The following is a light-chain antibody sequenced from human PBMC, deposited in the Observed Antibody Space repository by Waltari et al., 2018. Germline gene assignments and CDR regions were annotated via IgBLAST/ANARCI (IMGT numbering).Light chain of an antibody. CDR3: VLYMSRDIL. J-gene: IGLJ3*02. V-gene: IGLV8-61*01. Sequence: QTVVTQEPSFSVSPGGTVTLTCALTSGSVSFTPYPSWYQQTPGQPPRTLIYSTNTRSSGVPDRFSGSILGDKAALTITGAQADDEAAYYCVLYMSRDILFGGGTKLTVL. CDR2: STN. CDR1: SGSVSFTPY.